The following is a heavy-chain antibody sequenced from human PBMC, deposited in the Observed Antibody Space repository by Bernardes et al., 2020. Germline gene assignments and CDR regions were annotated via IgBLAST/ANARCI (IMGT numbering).Heavy chain of an antibody. CDR3: KVVVIAIGGYFDL. Sequence: GGSLRLSCAASGFTFSSYAMSWVRQAPGKGLEWVSAISGSGGSTYYADSVKGRFTISRDNSKNTLYLQMNSLRAEDTAVYYCKVVVIAIGGYFDLWGRGTLVTVSS. J-gene: IGHJ2*01. D-gene: IGHD2-21*01. CDR1: GFTFSSYA. CDR2: ISGSGGST. V-gene: IGHV3-23*01.